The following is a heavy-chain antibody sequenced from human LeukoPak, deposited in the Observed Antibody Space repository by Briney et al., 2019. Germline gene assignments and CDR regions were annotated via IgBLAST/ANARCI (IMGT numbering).Heavy chain of an antibody. Sequence: GGSLRLSCVGSGFTFSTSWKHWVRQAPGKGPEYVAYINQDGSETNYVDSVKGRFTISRDNTRNSLFLQMYSLRDEDTAIYYCARWAGRCGGDCQSEDPWGLGTLVIVSS. V-gene: IGHV3-7*01. D-gene: IGHD2-21*02. J-gene: IGHJ5*02. CDR1: GFTFSTSW. CDR2: INQDGSET. CDR3: ARWAGRCGGDCQSEDP.